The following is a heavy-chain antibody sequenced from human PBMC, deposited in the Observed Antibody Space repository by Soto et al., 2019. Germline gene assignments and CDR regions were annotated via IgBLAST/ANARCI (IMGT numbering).Heavy chain of an antibody. CDR1: GFTFSSYS. Sequence: PGGSLRLSCAASGFTFSSYSMNWVRQAPGKGLEWVSYISSSSSTIYYADSVKGRFTISRDNAKNSLYLQMNSLRDEDTAVYYCARTYDILTGYSPYYYYGMDVWGQGTTVTVSS. CDR2: ISSSSSTI. CDR3: ARTYDILTGYSPYYYYGMDV. J-gene: IGHJ6*02. D-gene: IGHD3-9*01. V-gene: IGHV3-48*02.